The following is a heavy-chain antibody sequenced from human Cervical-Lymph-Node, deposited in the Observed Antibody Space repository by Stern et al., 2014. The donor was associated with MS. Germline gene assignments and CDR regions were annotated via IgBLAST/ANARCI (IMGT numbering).Heavy chain of an antibody. CDR3: AREATRIVVGIDY. CDR2: LSPNSDDP. J-gene: IGHJ4*02. D-gene: IGHD3-22*01. Sequence: VQLVQSGTKMQKPGASVRVSCKASGYTFTAFFIHWVRQVPGQGLEWMGRLSPNSDDPTYAQNFQDRVTLTRDTSIGTAYLELSRLTSADTAVYYCAREATRIVVGIDYWGQGTQVTVSS. CDR1: GYTFTAFF. V-gene: IGHV1-2*06.